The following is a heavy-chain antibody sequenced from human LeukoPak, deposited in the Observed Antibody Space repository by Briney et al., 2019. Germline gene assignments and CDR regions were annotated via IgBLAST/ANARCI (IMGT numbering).Heavy chain of an antibody. CDR2: INHSGST. CDR3: ARAGGCCSGGSCPPYYYYGMDV. V-gene: IGHV4-34*01. D-gene: IGHD2-15*01. CDR1: GGSFSGYY. J-gene: IGHJ6*02. Sequence: ASETLSLTCAVYGGSFSGYYWSWIRQPPGKGLEWIGEINHSGSTNYNPSLKSRVTISVETSKNQFSLKLSSVTAADTAVYYCARAGGCCSGGSCPPYYYYGMDVWGQGTTVTVSS.